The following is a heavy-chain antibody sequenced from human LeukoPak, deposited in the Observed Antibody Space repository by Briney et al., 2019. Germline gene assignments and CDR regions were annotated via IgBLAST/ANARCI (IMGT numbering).Heavy chain of an antibody. CDR1: GYTLTDYY. CDR3: ARDLSYYDSSAFDP. CDR2: INPNSGGT. D-gene: IGHD3-22*01. V-gene: IGHV1-2*06. Sequence: ASVKVSCKASGYTLTDYYMHWVRQAPGQGLEWMGRINPNSGGTNYAQKFQGRVTMTRDTSISTVYMELSRLRSDDTAVYYCARDLSYYDSSAFDPWGQGTLVTVSS. J-gene: IGHJ5*02.